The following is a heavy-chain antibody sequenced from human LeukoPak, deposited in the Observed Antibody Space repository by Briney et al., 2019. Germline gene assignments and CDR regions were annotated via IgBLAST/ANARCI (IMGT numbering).Heavy chain of an antibody. J-gene: IGHJ6*02. Sequence: GGSLRLSCAASGFTFSSYAMSWVRQAPGKGLEWVSAISGSGGSTYYADSVKGRFTISRDNSKNTLYLQMNSLRAEDTAVYYCAKGADILTGYSPPADYYYGMDVWGQGTTVTVSS. CDR3: AKGADILTGYSPPADYYYGMDV. CDR2: ISGSGGST. V-gene: IGHV3-23*01. D-gene: IGHD3-9*01. CDR1: GFTFSSYA.